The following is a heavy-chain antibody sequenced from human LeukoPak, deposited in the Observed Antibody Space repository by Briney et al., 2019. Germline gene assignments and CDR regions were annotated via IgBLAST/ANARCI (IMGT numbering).Heavy chain of an antibody. D-gene: IGHD3-3*01. J-gene: IGHJ4*02. Sequence: SETLSLTCTVSGGSISSYYWSWIRQPPGKGLEWIGYIYYSGSTNYNPSLKSRVTISVDTSKNHFSLKLTSVTAADTAVYYCARDFRGGYDFWSGYYTPYYFDYWGQGTLVTVSP. V-gene: IGHV4-59*12. CDR2: IYYSGST. CDR1: GGSISSYY. CDR3: ARDFRGGYDFWSGYYTPYYFDY.